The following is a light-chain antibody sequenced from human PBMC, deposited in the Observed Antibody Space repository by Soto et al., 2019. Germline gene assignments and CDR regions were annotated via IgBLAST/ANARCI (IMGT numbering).Light chain of an antibody. CDR1: QSVSSSY. Sequence: EIVLTQSPGTLSLSPGERATLSCRASQSVSSSYLAWYQQKPGQAPRLLIYGASSSATGIPDRFSGSGAGTAVSLTISRLEPEDFAVYYCQQYGSSPLAFCQGTKVEIK. V-gene: IGKV3-20*01. CDR2: GAS. CDR3: QQYGSSPLA. J-gene: IGKJ1*01.